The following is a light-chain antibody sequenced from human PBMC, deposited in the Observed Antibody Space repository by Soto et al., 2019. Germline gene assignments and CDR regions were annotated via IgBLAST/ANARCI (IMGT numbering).Light chain of an antibody. J-gene: IGKJ5*01. CDR2: AAS. CDR1: QDISNY. CDR3: HQFNNPIT. Sequence: DIQMTQSPSSLSASVGDRVTITCRASQDISNYLAWYQQKPGKVPKLLIYAASTLQSGVPSRFSGSGSETDFTLTISSLQPEDVATYYCHQFNNPITFGQGTRLEI. V-gene: IGKV1-27*01.